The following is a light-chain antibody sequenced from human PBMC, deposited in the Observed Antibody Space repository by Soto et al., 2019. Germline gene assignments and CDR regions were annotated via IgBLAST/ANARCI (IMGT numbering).Light chain of an antibody. CDR2: EGS. J-gene: IGLJ2*01. V-gene: IGLV2-23*01. CDR3: CSYAGSSTSGGAHVV. Sequence: QSALTQPASVSGSPGQSITISCTGTSSDVGSYNLVSWYQQHPGKAPKLMIYEGSKRPSGVSNRFSGSKSGNTASLTISGLQAEDEADYYCCSYAGSSTSGGAHVVFDGGTKLTVL. CDR1: SSDVGSYNL.